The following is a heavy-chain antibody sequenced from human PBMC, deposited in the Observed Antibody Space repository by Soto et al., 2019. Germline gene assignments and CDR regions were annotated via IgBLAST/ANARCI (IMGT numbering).Heavy chain of an antibody. D-gene: IGHD3-10*01. CDR2: IIPIFGTA. V-gene: IGHV1-69*13. CDR1: GGTFSSYA. J-gene: IGHJ6*02. Sequence: GASVKVSCKASGGTFSSYAISWVRQAPGQGLEWMGGIIPIFGTANYAQKFQGRVTITADESTSTAYMELSSLRSEDTAVYYCAGCITMVRGLWGTGRSSYYYYGMDVWGQGTTVTVSS. CDR3: AGCITMVRGLWGTGRSSYYYYGMDV.